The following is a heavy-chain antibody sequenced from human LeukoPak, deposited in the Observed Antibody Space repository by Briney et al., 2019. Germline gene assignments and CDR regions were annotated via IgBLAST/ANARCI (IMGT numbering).Heavy chain of an antibody. D-gene: IGHD3-3*01. CDR1: GYSFTSYW. V-gene: IGHV5-51*01. CDR3: ARNNDFWSGYHAPYDY. J-gene: IGHJ4*02. Sequence: GESLQISCKGSGYSFTSYWIGWVRQMPGKGLEWMGIIYPGDSDTRYSPSFQGQVTISADKSISTAYLQWSSLKASDTAMYYCARNNDFWSGYHAPYDYWGQGTLVTVSS. CDR2: IYPGDSDT.